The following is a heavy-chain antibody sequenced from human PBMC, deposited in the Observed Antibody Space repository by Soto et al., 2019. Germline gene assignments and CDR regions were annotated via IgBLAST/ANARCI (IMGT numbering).Heavy chain of an antibody. CDR3: TSDTFGARDS. CDR1: GFAFSSEW. Sequence: EVQLVESGGGLVQPGGSLRLSCAASGFAFSSEWMHWVRQAPGKGLVWVSRIDPYDTGITYADSVKGRFTISRDNAKNTLYLQVNSHRAEDTGVYDCTSDTFGARDSWGQGTLVTVSS. V-gene: IGHV3-74*01. D-gene: IGHD1-26*01. J-gene: IGHJ4*02. CDR2: IDPYDTGI.